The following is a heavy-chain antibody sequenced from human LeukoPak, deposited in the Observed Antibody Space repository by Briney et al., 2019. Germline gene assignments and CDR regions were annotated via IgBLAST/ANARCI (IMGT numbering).Heavy chain of an antibody. CDR3: ARDERACYFDY. J-gene: IGHJ4*02. Sequence: GRSLRLSCAASGFTFSSYGMHWVRQAPGKGLEWVAVISYDGSNKYYADSVKGRFTISRDNSKNTLYLQMNSLRAEDTAVYYCARDERACYFDYWGQGTLVTVSS. CDR1: GFTFSSYG. CDR2: ISYDGSNK. V-gene: IGHV3-30*03.